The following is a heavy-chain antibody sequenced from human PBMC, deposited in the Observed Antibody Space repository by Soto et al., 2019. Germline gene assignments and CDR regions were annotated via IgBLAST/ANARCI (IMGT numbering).Heavy chain of an antibody. J-gene: IGHJ4*02. V-gene: IGHV1-8*01. CDR2: MNPNSGNT. Sequence: ASVKVSCKASGYTFTSYDINWVRQATGQGLEWMGWMNPNSGNTGYAQKFQGRVTMTRNTSISTAYMELSSLRSENTAVYYCAREHSSSWRFDYWGQGTLVTVS. D-gene: IGHD6-13*01. CDR3: AREHSSSWRFDY. CDR1: GYTFTSYD.